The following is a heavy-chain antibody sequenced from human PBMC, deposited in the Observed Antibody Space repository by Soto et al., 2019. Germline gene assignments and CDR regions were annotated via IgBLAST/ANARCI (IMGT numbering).Heavy chain of an antibody. V-gene: IGHV3-23*01. Sequence: GGSLRLSCAASGFTFSTYAMGWVRQAPGKGLEWVSVVSSGGGTHYADSVKGRFTVSRDNSKNTLSLQMNSLRAGDTAVYYCAKRRGAGGHFDYWGQGALVTVS. D-gene: IGHD2-15*01. CDR1: GFTFSTYA. CDR2: VSSGGGT. J-gene: IGHJ4*02. CDR3: AKRRGAGGHFDY.